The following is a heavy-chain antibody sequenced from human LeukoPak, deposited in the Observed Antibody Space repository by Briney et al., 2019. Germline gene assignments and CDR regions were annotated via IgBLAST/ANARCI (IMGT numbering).Heavy chain of an antibody. D-gene: IGHD3-3*01. CDR2: IYYSGST. V-gene: IGHV4-31*03. CDR3: AREITIFGVVIMRAFDI. J-gene: IGHJ3*02. Sequence: PSETLSLTCTVSGGSISSGGYYWSWIRQHPGKGLEWIGYIYYSGSTYYNPSLKSRVTISVDTSKNQFSLTLSSVTAADTAVYYCAREITIFGVVIMRAFDIWGQGTMVTVSS. CDR1: GGSISSGGYY.